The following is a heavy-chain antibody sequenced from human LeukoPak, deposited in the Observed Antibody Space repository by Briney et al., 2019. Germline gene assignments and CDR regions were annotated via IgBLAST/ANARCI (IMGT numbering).Heavy chain of an antibody. Sequence: SETLSLTCTVSGGSISSGDCYWSWIRQPPGKGLEWIGYIYYSGSTYYNPSLKSRVTISVDTSKNQFSLKLSSVTAADTAVYYCARGELYYLDYWGQGTLVTVSS. CDR1: GGSISSGDCY. CDR3: ARGELYYLDY. J-gene: IGHJ4*02. CDR2: IYYSGST. V-gene: IGHV4-30-4*01. D-gene: IGHD1-7*01.